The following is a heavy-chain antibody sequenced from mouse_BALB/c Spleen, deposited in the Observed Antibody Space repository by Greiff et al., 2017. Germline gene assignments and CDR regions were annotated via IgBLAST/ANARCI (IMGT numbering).Heavy chain of an antibody. J-gene: IGHJ4*01. CDR3: ARRGGYPYAMDY. D-gene: IGHD2-2*01. Sequence: EVKLQESGPGLVKPSQSLSLTCTVTGYSITSDYAWNWIRQFPGNKLEWMGYISYSGSTSYNPSLKSRISITRDTSKNQFFLQLNSVTTEDTATYYCARRGGYPYAMDYWGQGTSVTVSS. V-gene: IGHV3-2*02. CDR1: GYSITSDYA. CDR2: ISYSGST.